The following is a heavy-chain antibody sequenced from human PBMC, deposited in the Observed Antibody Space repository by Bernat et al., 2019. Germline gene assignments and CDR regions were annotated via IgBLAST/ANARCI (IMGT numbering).Heavy chain of an antibody. CDR1: GFTFRSYG. J-gene: IGHJ4*02. D-gene: IGHD3-10*01. V-gene: IGHV3-33*01. CDR3: GGWGGEKGIDY. Sequence: QVQLVESGGGVVQPGRSLRLSCVASGFTFRSYGMHWIRQAPGRGLEWVAVVWYDGNNKYYADSVKGRFTISRDNSANTMSLQMNSLGGDDTAVYCCGGWGGEKGIDYWGQGTLVTVSS. CDR2: VWYDGNNK.